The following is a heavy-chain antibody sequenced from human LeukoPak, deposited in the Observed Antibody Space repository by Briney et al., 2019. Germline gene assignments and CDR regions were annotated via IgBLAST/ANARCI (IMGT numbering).Heavy chain of an antibody. J-gene: IGHJ6*03. D-gene: IGHD6-13*01. Sequence: PGGSLRLSCAASGFTFSSYAMHWVRQAPGKGLEWVAVISYDGSNKYYADPVKGRFTISRDNSKNTLYLQMNSLRAEDTAVYYCARDFYSSSWYQSYYYYYMDVWGKGTTVTVSS. CDR2: ISYDGSNK. CDR3: ARDFYSSSWYQSYYYYYMDV. CDR1: GFTFSSYA. V-gene: IGHV3-30*04.